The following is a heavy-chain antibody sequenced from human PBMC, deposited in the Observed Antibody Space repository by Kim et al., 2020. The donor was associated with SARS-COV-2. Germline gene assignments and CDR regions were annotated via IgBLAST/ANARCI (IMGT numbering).Heavy chain of an antibody. D-gene: IGHD5-18*01. J-gene: IGHJ4*02. CDR2: ISGSGGCT. CDR1: GFTFSSYA. V-gene: IGHV3-23*01. Sequence: GGSLRLSCAASGFTFSSYAMSWVRQAPGKGLEWVSSISGSGGCTYYADSVKGRFTISRDNSKNTLYLQLNSLRAEDTAVYYCAKGGYRWVYLPYYFDYWGQGTLVTVSS. CDR3: AKGGYRWVYLPYYFDY.